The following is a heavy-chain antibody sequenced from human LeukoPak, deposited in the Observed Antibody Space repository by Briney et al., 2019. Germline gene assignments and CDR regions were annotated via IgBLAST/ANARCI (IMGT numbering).Heavy chain of an antibody. V-gene: IGHV3-23*01. CDR3: AKDKRDCSSTSCYAVGVLDYYYGMDV. J-gene: IGHJ6*02. CDR1: GFTSSSYA. Sequence: GGSLRLSCAASGFTSSSYAMSWVRQAPGKGLEWVSAISGSGGSTYYADSVKGRFTISRDNSKNTLYLQMNSLRAEDTAVYYCAKDKRDCSSTSCYAVGVLDYYYGMDVWGQGTTVTVSS. CDR2: ISGSGGST. D-gene: IGHD2-2*01.